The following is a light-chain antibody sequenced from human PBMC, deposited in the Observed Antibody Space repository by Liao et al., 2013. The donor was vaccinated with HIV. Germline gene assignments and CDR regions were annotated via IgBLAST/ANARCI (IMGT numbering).Light chain of an antibody. J-gene: IGLJ2*01. V-gene: IGLV3-1*01. Sequence: SSELTQPLSVSVSPGQTASITCSGDYLGDKYASWYQHKPGQAPVLVIYQDNKRPSGIPERFSGSNSGNTATLTISGTQPMDEADYYCLAWDSSTVVFGGGTKLTVL. CDR1: YLGDKY. CDR3: LAWDSSTVV. CDR2: QDN.